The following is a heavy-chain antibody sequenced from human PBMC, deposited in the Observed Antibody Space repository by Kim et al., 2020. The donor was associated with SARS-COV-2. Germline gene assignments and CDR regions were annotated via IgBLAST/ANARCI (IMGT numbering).Heavy chain of an antibody. J-gene: IGHJ4*02. Sequence: ASVKVSCKASGYTFTTYAMHWVRQAPGQTLEWMGWITTANDPTKYSQKFQGRVTITRDTSATTAYMELISLTSEDTTVYYCARSPSSWPYFDYWGQGTLVPVSS. CDR3: ARSPSSWPYFDY. CDR1: GYTFTTYA. CDR2: ITTANDPT. D-gene: IGHD6-13*01. V-gene: IGHV1-3*04.